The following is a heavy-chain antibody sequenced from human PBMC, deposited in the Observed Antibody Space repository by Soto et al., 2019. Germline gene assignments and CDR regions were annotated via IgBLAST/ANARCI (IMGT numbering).Heavy chain of an antibody. J-gene: IGHJ4*02. V-gene: IGHV3-23*01. D-gene: IGHD3-22*01. CDR2: ISGSGTKT. Sequence: EVHLLESGGALVQPGGSLRLSCAASGFSFSSYAMSWVRQAPGKGLDWVSAISGSGTKTHYADSEKGRFTISRDNSKNTLYLQMNSLRAEDTAVYYCAKDHPVIEVVKVFEYWGRGALVTVSS. CDR3: AKDHPVIEVVKVFEY. CDR1: GFSFSSYA.